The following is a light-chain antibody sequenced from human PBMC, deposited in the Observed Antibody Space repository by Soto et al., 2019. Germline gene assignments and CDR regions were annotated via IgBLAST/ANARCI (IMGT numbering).Light chain of an antibody. CDR2: DVS. J-gene: IGLJ1*01. V-gene: IGLV2-14*01. Sequence: QSVLTQPASVSGSPGQSITSPCTGTGSDVGGYNYVSWYQQHPGKAPKLMIYDVSNRPSGVSNRFSGSKSGNTASLTISGLQAEDEADYYCSSYTSSSTLYVFGTGTKVTVL. CDR3: SSYTSSSTLYV. CDR1: GSDVGGYNY.